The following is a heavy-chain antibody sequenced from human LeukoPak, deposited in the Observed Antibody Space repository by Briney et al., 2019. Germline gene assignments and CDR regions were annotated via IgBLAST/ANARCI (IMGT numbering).Heavy chain of an antibody. Sequence: SETLSLTCTVSGGSISSYYWSWIRQPPGKGLEWIGYIDYSGSTNYNPSLKSRVTISVDTSKYQFSLKLSSVTAADTAVYYCARLRISGSGTKYYYYYGMDVWGQGTTVTVSS. CDR2: IDYSGST. CDR1: GGSISSYY. CDR3: ARLRISGSGTKYYYYYGMDV. V-gene: IGHV4-59*08. J-gene: IGHJ6*02. D-gene: IGHD3-10*01.